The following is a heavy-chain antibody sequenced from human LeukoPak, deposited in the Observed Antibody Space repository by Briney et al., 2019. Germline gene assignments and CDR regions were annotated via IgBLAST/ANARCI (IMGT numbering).Heavy chain of an antibody. CDR1: GGSISSGGYY. V-gene: IGHV4-31*03. J-gene: IGHJ4*02. CDR2: IYYSGST. CDR3: ARVGFHSGSSD. Sequence: SETLSLTCTVSGGSISSGGYYWSWIRQHPGKGLEWIGYIYYSGSTYYNPPLKSRVTISVDTSKNQFSLKLSSVTAADTAVYYCARVGFHSGSSDWGQGTLVTVSS. D-gene: IGHD1-26*01.